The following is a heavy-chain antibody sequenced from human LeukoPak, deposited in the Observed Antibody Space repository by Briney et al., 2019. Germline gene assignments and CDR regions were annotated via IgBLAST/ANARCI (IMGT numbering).Heavy chain of an antibody. CDR1: GFTFDDYA. Sequence: GGSLRLSCAASGFTFDDYAMHWVRQAPGKGLEWVSLISWDGGSTYYADSVKGRFTISRDNAKNSLYLQMNSLRAEDTAVYYCARDYDFWSGYYTRDAFDIWGQGTMVTVSS. CDR2: ISWDGGST. V-gene: IGHV3-43D*03. J-gene: IGHJ3*02. CDR3: ARDYDFWSGYYTRDAFDI. D-gene: IGHD3-3*01.